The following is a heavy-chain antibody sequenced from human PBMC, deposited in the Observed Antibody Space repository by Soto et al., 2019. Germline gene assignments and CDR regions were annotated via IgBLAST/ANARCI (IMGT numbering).Heavy chain of an antibody. V-gene: IGHV1-3*01. CDR1: GYTFTSYA. CDR3: ARGYCSGGSCPMGEWGYNWFDP. D-gene: IGHD2-15*01. Sequence: QVQLVQSGAEVKKPGASVKVSCKASGYTFTSYAMHWVRQAPGQRLEWMGWINAGNGNTKYSQKFQGRVTITRDTSASTAYMELSSLRSEDTAVYYCARGYCSGGSCPMGEWGYNWFDPWGQGTLVTVSS. J-gene: IGHJ5*02. CDR2: INAGNGNT.